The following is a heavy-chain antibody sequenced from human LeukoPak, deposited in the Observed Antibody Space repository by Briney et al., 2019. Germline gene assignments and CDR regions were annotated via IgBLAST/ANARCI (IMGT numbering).Heavy chain of an antibody. CDR1: GGSISSGDYY. Sequence: PSETLSLTCTVSGGSISSGDYYWSWIRQPPGKGLGWIGYIYYSGSTYYNPSLKSRVTISVDTSKNQFSLKLSSVTAADTAVYYCARDLYYYDSSGYRYYYYGMDVWGQGTTVTVSS. CDR2: IYYSGST. V-gene: IGHV4-30-4*01. CDR3: ARDLYYYDSSGYRYYYYGMDV. J-gene: IGHJ6*02. D-gene: IGHD3-22*01.